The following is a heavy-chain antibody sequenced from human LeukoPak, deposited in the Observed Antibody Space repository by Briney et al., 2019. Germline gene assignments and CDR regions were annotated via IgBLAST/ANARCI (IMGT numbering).Heavy chain of an antibody. Sequence: SETLSLTCAVYGGSFSGYYWSWIRQPPGKGLEWIGEINHSGSTNYNPSLKSRVTISVDTSKNQFSLKLSSVTAADTAVYYCARGEKSYYYGSGRLIYYWGQGTLVTVSS. D-gene: IGHD3-10*01. V-gene: IGHV4-34*01. CDR2: INHSGST. CDR1: GGSFSGYY. J-gene: IGHJ4*02. CDR3: ARGEKSYYYGSGRLIYY.